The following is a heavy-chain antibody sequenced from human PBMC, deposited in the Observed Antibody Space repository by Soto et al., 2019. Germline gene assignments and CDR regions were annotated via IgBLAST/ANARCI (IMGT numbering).Heavy chain of an antibody. CDR2: INAGNGNT. V-gene: IGHV1-3*01. Sequence: GASVKVSCKASGYTFTSYAMHWVRQASGQRLEWMGWINAGNGNTKYSQKFQGRVTITRDTSASTAYMELSSLRSEDTAVYYCATYKDPMSSFIWFYPRHHYYCMDVWGQGTPVTVSS. CDR3: ATYKDPMSSFIWFYPRHHYYCMDV. D-gene: IGHD3-10*01. J-gene: IGHJ6*02. CDR1: GYTFTSYA.